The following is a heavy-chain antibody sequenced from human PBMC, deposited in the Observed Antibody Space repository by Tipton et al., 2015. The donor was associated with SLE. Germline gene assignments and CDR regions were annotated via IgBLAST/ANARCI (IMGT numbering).Heavy chain of an antibody. CDR3: ARERSSTPYYYYYMDV. CDR1: GGSISSYY. J-gene: IGHJ6*03. V-gene: IGHV4-59*01. CDR2: IYYSGST. D-gene: IGHD2-2*01. Sequence: TLSLTCTVSGGSISSYYWSWIRQSPGKGLEWIGYIYYSGSTNYNPSLKSRVTISVDTSKNQFSLKLSSVTAADTAVYYCARERSSTPYYYYYMDVWGKGTTVTVSS.